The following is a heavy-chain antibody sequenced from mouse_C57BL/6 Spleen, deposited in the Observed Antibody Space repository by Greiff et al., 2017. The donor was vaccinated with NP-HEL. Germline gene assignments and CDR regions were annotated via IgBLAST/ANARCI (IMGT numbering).Heavy chain of an antibody. V-gene: IGHV5-6*02. CDR1: GFTFSSYG. CDR2: ISSGGSYT. J-gene: IGHJ2*01. Sequence: EVMLVESGGDLVKPGGSLKLSCAASGFTFSSYGMSWVRQTPDKRLEWVATISSGGSYTYYPDSVKGRFTISRDNAKNTLYLQMSSLKSEDTAMYYCARHRGERYDFDYWGQGTTLTVSS. D-gene: IGHD1-1*01. CDR3: ARHRGERYDFDY.